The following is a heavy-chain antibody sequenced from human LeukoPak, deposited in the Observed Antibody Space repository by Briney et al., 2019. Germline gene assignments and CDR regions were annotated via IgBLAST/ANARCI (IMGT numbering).Heavy chain of an antibody. J-gene: IGHJ6*03. CDR2: ISGSGYYT. D-gene: IGHD3-16*01. Sequence: GGSLRLSCEAFGSGFTFGNFAMSWVRQAPGKGLEWLSGISGSGYYTYYADSVKGRFTISRDNSKNTLYIQMNSLRAEDTAVYYCAKDGSWGDYYFYFYMDVWGKGTTVTVSS. CDR1: GFTFGNFA. V-gene: IGHV3-23*01. CDR3: AKDGSWGDYYFYFYMDV.